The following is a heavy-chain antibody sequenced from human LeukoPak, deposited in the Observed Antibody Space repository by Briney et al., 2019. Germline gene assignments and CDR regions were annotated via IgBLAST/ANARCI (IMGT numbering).Heavy chain of an antibody. V-gene: IGHV3-15*01. CDR1: GFTFSNVW. CDR3: VTDLVIKGYFDY. J-gene: IGHJ4*02. CDR2: IRRKTDGETT. Sequence: GGSLRLSCAASGFTFSNVWMSWVRQVPGKGLEWVGRIRRKTDGETTDHAAPVKGRFTISRDDSKNTLYLQMNSLKTEDTAVYFCVTDLVIKGYFDYWGQGALVTVSS. D-gene: IGHD2-21*01.